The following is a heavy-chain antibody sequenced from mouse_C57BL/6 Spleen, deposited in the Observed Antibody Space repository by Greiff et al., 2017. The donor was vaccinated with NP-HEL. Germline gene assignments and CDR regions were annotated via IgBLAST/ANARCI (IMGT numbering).Heavy chain of an antibody. V-gene: IGHV1-52*01. CDR2: IDPSDSDT. Sequence: VQLQQPGAELVRPGSSVKLSCKASGYTFTSYWMHWVKQRPIQGLEWIGNIDPSDSDTHYNQKFKDKATLTVDKSSSTAYMQLSSLTSDDSAVYYCARSGDPFFAYWGQGTLVTVSA. J-gene: IGHJ3*01. CDR3: ARSGDPFFAY. CDR1: GYTFTSYW. D-gene: IGHD3-1*01.